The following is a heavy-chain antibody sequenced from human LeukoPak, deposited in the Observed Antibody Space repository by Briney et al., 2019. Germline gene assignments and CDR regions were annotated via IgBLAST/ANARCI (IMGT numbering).Heavy chain of an antibody. V-gene: IGHV4-39*07. Sequence: SETLSLTCTVSGGSISSSSYYWGWIRQPPGKGLEWIGSIYYSGSTYYNPSLKSRVTISVDTSKSQFSLKLSSVTAADTAVYYCAKGSGNYFLFNYWGQGTLVTVSS. CDR2: IYYSGST. D-gene: IGHD3-10*01. CDR1: GGSISSSSYY. J-gene: IGHJ4*02. CDR3: AKGSGNYFLFNY.